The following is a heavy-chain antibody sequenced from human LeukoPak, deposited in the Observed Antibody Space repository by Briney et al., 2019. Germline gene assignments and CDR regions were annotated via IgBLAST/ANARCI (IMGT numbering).Heavy chain of an antibody. V-gene: IGHV1-8*01. J-gene: IGHJ4*02. D-gene: IGHD2-15*01. CDR3: ARSQPRYCSVGSCYCDY. Sequence: ASVKVSCKASGYTFTSYDINWVRQATGQGLEWMGWMNPNSGNTGYAQKFQGRVTMTRNTSISTAYMELSSLRSEDTAVYYCARSQPRYCSVGSCYCDYWGQGTLVTVSS. CDR2: MNPNSGNT. CDR1: GYTFTSYD.